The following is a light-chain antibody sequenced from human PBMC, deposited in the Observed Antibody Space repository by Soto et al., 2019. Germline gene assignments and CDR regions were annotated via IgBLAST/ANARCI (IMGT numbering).Light chain of an antibody. V-gene: IGLV2-14*01. CDR1: SGDVGDSDF. CDR3: RSYSSSSTDV. J-gene: IGLJ1*01. Sequence: QSVLTQPASVSGSPGQSITISCTGTSGDVGDSDFVSWYQQYPGKAPKLMIYNVNNRPSGVSNRFSGSKSGNTASLTISGLQAEDEADYYCRSYSSSSTDVFGTGTKLTVL. CDR2: NVN.